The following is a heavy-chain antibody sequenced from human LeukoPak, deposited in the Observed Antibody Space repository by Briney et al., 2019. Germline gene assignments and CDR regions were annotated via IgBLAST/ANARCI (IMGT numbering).Heavy chain of an antibody. Sequence: GGSLRLSCAASGFIFNTYGMHWVRQSPGKGLEWLAFIRYDGNDKYYADSVEGRLTISRDNSKDTLYLHMNGLRDEDTALYYCAKDGARYGAGAYFFDYWGQGSLVTVSS. CDR3: AKDGARYGAGAYFFDY. J-gene: IGHJ4*02. CDR1: GFIFNTYG. CDR2: IRYDGNDK. D-gene: IGHD3-10*01. V-gene: IGHV3-30*02.